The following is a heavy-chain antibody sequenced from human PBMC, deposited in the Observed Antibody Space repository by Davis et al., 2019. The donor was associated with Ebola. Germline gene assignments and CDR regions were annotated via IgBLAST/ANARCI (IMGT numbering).Heavy chain of an antibody. J-gene: IGHJ4*02. Sequence: AASVKVSCKASGGTFSNYTFHWVRQAPGQGLEWMGWVHGGNGNTKYSQRFQGRVTITTDTSASTAYLDLTSLRSDDTAVFYCARASFGYNSGWYADYWGQGTLVTVSS. CDR1: GGTFSNYT. V-gene: IGHV1-3*01. CDR3: ARASFGYNSGWYADY. D-gene: IGHD6-19*01. CDR2: VHGGNGNT.